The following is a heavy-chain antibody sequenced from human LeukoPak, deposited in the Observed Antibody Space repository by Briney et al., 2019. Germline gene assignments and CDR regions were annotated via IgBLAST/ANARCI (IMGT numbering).Heavy chain of an antibody. Sequence: GGSLRLSCAASGFTFSSYAMHWVRQAPGKGLEWVAVISYDGSNKYYADSVKGRFTISRDNSKNTLYLQMNSLRAEDTAVYYCARATKYDFWSGYETRPFDYWGQGTLVTVSS. CDR3: ARATKYDFWSGYETRPFDY. D-gene: IGHD3-3*01. CDR1: GFTFSSYA. CDR2: ISYDGSNK. J-gene: IGHJ4*02. V-gene: IGHV3-30-3*01.